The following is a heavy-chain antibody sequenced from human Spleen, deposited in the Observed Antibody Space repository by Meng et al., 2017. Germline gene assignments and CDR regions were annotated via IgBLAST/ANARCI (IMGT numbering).Heavy chain of an antibody. D-gene: IGHD5-18*01. CDR2: ISYDGSNK. J-gene: IGHJ4*02. CDR3: AREDDTAMAHF. CDR1: GFTFSSYA. V-gene: IGHV3-30*01. Sequence: GESLKISCVASGFTFSSYAMSWVRQAPGKGLEWVAVISYDGSNKYYADSVKGRFTISRDNSKNTLYLQMNSLRAEDTAVYYCAREDDTAMAHFGGQGTLVTVSS.